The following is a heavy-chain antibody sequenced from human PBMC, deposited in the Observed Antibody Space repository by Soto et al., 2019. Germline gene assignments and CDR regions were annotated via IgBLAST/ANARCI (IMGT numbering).Heavy chain of an antibody. CDR2: ISAYNGNT. Sequence: QVQLVQSGAEVKKPGASVKVSCKASGYTFTSYGIGWVRQAPGQGLEWMGWISAYNGNTNYAQKLQGRVTMTTDTSTSTAYMELRSLRSDDTAVYYCARVRGYYDFWSGYYKPYYYYGMDVWGQGTTVTVSS. J-gene: IGHJ6*02. CDR1: GYTFTSYG. CDR3: ARVRGYYDFWSGYYKPYYYYGMDV. V-gene: IGHV1-18*04. D-gene: IGHD3-3*01.